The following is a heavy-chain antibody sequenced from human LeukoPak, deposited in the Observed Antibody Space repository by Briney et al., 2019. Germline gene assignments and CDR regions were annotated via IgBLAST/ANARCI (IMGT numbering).Heavy chain of an antibody. CDR3: ARGVVVAATVGDY. Sequence: ASVKVSCKASGYTFTSYAMHWVRQAPGQRLEWMGWINAGNGNTKYSQKFQGRVTITRDTSASTAYMELSSLRSEDTAVYYCARGVVVAATVGDYWGQGTLVTVSS. CDR1: GYTFTSYA. CDR2: INAGNGNT. V-gene: IGHV1-3*01. D-gene: IGHD2-15*01. J-gene: IGHJ4*02.